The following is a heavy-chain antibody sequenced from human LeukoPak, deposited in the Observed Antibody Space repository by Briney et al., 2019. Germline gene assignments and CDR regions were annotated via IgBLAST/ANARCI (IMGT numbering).Heavy chain of an antibody. J-gene: IGHJ6*03. CDR1: GFTFSSYS. Sequence: PGGSLRLSCAASGFTFSSYSMNWVRQAPGKGLEWVSYISSSSSTIYYADSVKGRFTISRDNAKNSLYLQMNSLRAEDTAVYYCARYLSYSYYMDVWGKGTTVTVSS. D-gene: IGHD2/OR15-2a*01. CDR3: ARYLSYSYYMDV. CDR2: ISSSSSTI. V-gene: IGHV3-48*01.